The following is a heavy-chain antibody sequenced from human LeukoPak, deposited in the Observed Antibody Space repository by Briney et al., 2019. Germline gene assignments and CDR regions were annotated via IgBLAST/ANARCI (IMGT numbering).Heavy chain of an antibody. J-gene: IGHJ4*02. CDR2: INPNSGDT. Sequence: ASVKVSCKASGFTFTGYYMHWVRQAPGQGLEWMGWINPNSGDTNYAQKFQGRVTMASDTSISTAYMELSRLRSDDTAVYYCASLAVAGSLNDYWGQGTLVTVSS. CDR3: ASLAVAGSLNDY. V-gene: IGHV1-2*02. D-gene: IGHD6-19*01. CDR1: GFTFTGYY.